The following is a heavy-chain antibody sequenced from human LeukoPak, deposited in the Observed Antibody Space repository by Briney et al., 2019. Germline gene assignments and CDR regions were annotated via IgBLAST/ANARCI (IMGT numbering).Heavy chain of an antibody. Sequence: PGGSMRLSCVTSGFTFNTYAMNWVRQAPGKGLEWVSTINDAGRTTYYADSVKGRFTISRDNSKNTVYLQMNNLRAEDTALYYCTNQPILAGSIDSWGQGTLVTVSS. CDR3: TNQPILAGSIDS. CDR2: INDAGRTT. D-gene: IGHD3-9*01. V-gene: IGHV3-23*01. J-gene: IGHJ4*02. CDR1: GFTFNTYA.